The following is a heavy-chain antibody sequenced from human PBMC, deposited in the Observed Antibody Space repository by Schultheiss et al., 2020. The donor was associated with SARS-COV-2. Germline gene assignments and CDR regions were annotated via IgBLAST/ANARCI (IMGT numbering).Heavy chain of an antibody. CDR3: ARDDYDSSGYYIY. CDR2: ISSSSSYI. D-gene: IGHD3-22*01. J-gene: IGHJ4*02. V-gene: IGHV3-21*01. Sequence: GESLKISCAASGFTFSSYWMYWVRQAPGKGLVWVSSISSSSSYIYYADSVKGRFTISRDNAKNSLYLQMNSLRAEDTAVYYCARDDYDSSGYYIYWGQGTLVTVSS. CDR1: GFTFSSYW.